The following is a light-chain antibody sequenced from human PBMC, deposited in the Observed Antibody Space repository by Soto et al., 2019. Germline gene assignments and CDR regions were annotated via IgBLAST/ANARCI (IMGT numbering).Light chain of an antibody. CDR3: QTWDTGARVV. J-gene: IGLJ2*01. Sequence: QLVLTQSPSASASLGASVKLTCTLSSGHSSYAIAWHQQQPEKGPRYLMKLSSDGRHSKGDGIPDRFSGSSSGAERYLTISGLQSEDEADYYCQTWDTGARVVLGGGTKLTVL. CDR1: SGHSSYA. CDR2: LSSDGRH. V-gene: IGLV4-69*01.